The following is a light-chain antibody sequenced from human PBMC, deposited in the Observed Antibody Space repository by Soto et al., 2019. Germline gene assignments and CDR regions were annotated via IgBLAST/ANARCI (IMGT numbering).Light chain of an antibody. CDR2: DAS. CDR1: QSVSTP. V-gene: IGKV3-11*01. CDR3: QVRDVWPT. Sequence: EIVLTQSPATLSLSPGERAALSCRASQSVSTPLAWYQHKPGQAPRVIIYDASKRAPGIPARFSGSGSGTDFTLTISSLEPEDFAVYYCQVRDVWPTFGQGTKV. J-gene: IGKJ1*01.